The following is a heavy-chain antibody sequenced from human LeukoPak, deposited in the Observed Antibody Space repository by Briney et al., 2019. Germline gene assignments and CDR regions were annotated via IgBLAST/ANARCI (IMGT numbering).Heavy chain of an antibody. CDR3: ARGRVFGVVILLMDV. CDR2: IYYSGST. J-gene: IGHJ6*02. CDR1: GGSISSYY. D-gene: IGHD3-3*01. Sequence: PSETLSLTCTVSGGSISSYYWSWIRQPPGKGLEWIGYIYYSGSTNYNPSLKSRVTISVDTSKNQFSLKLSSVTAADTAVYYCARGRVFGVVILLMDVWGQGTTVTVSS. V-gene: IGHV4-59*12.